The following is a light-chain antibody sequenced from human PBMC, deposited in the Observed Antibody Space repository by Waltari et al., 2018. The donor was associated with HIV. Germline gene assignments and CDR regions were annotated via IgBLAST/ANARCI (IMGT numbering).Light chain of an antibody. Sequence: SSELTQPLSVSVSPGQTAKITCSGDALPMQYSYWYQQKPGQAPVLVIYKDSERPSGIPERFSGSSSGATVTTVSGVQAEDEADYYCQSAHRNAKVFGGGTKLTVL. J-gene: IGLJ3*02. CDR3: QSAHRNAKV. CDR2: KDS. V-gene: IGLV3-25*03. CDR1: ALPMQY.